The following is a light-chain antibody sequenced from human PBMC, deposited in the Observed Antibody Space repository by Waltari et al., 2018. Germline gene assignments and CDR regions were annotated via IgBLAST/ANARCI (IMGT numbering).Light chain of an antibody. CDR2: VNSDGSH. CDR3: QTWCTGYVL. V-gene: IGLV4-69*01. Sequence: QVVLTQSPSASASLGASVKLTCTLSSGHSTYTIAWHQQQPEKGPRYLMKVNSDGSHSKGDGIPDRFSGSSSGADRYLTISSLQSDDEADYYCQTWCTGYVLFGGGTKLTVL. J-gene: IGLJ2*01. CDR1: SGHSTYT.